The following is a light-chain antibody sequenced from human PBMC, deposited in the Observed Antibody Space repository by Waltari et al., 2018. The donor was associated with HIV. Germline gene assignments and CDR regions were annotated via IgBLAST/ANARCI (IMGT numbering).Light chain of an antibody. CDR2: NNY. V-gene: IGLV1-40*01. CDR3: QSSSG. Sequence: QSVLTQPPSVCGAPGQRVTLSCAGSTPHIRANHLHWYQQLPGTAPKLVIYNNYNRPSGVPARFSGSKSGTSASLAITGLQAEDEAEYYCQSSSGFGTGTKVTVL. J-gene: IGLJ1*01. CDR1: TPHIRANH.